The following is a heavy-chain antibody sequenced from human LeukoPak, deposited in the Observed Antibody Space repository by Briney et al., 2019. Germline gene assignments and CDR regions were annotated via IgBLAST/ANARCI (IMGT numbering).Heavy chain of an antibody. V-gene: IGHV3-7*01. CDR3: AKPKWSYPWGGYRGGDY. D-gene: IGHD3-3*01. J-gene: IGHJ4*02. Sequence: GGSLRLSCAASGFTFSSYWMSWVRQAPGKGLEWVANIKQDGSEKYYVDSVKGRFTISRDNAKNSLYLQMNSLRAEDTAVYYCAKPKWSYPWGGYRGGDYWGQGTLVTVSS. CDR1: GFTFSSYW. CDR2: IKQDGSEK.